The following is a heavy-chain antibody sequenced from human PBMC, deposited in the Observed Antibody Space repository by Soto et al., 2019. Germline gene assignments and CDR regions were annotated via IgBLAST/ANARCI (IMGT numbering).Heavy chain of an antibody. J-gene: IGHJ5*02. Sequence: PSQPLSLTCAVYGGTFGDYYWSWISQTPGKGLEWIGEINHSGSTNYNPSLKSRVTISVDTSKNQFSLKLSSVTAADTAVYYCARVTPRGVVVAATRWFDPWGQGTLVTVSS. D-gene: IGHD2-15*01. CDR1: GGTFGDYY. CDR3: ARVTPRGVVVAATRWFDP. CDR2: INHSGST. V-gene: IGHV4-34*01.